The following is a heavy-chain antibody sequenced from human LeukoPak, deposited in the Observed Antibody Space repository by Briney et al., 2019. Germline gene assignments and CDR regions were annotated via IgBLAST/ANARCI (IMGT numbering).Heavy chain of an antibody. V-gene: IGHV3-9*03. CDR2: ISWNSGNI. CDR3: SKSSSYEYYYYYMDV. J-gene: IGHJ6*03. D-gene: IGHD5-12*01. Sequence: TGGSLRLSCAASGFTFDDYAMHWVRQAPGKGLEWVSGISWNSGNIGYADSVKGRFTISRDNAKKSLYLQMNSLRAEDMALYYCSKSSSYEYYYYYMDVWGKGTTVTVSS. CDR1: GFTFDDYA.